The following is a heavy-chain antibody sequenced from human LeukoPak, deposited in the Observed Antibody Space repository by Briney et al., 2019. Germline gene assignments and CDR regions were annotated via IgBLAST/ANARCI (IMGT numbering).Heavy chain of an antibody. Sequence: ASVKASCKASGYTFATYGISWVRQVPGQGLEWMGRINPNSGGTNYAQKFQGRVTMTRDTSISTAYMELNRLRSDDTAVYYCARDDYGGNTWGQGTLVTVSS. J-gene: IGHJ5*02. CDR1: GYTFATYG. V-gene: IGHV1-2*06. CDR3: ARDDYGGNT. D-gene: IGHD4-23*01. CDR2: INPNSGGT.